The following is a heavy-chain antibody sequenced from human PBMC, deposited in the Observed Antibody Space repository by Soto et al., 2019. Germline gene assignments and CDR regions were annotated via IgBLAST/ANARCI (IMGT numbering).Heavy chain of an antibody. Sequence: QVQLVQSGAEVKKPGSSVKVSCKASGGTFSSYAISWVRQAPGQGLEWMGGIIPIFGTANYAQKVQGRVTITADESTSTDYMELSSLRSEYTAVYDCARSRVTYYYDRSAFDSWGQGTMVTVSS. D-gene: IGHD3-22*01. CDR1: GGTFSSYA. J-gene: IGHJ3*02. V-gene: IGHV1-69*01. CDR2: IIPIFGTA. CDR3: ARSRVTYYYDRSAFDS.